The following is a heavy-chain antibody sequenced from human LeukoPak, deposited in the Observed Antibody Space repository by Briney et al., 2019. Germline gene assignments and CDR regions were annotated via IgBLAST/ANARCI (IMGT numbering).Heavy chain of an antibody. CDR1: GFTSSSYA. D-gene: IGHD5-12*01. V-gene: IGHV3-30*04. Sequence: SGRSLRLSCAASGFTSSSYAMHWVRQAPGKGLEWVAVISYDGSNKYYADSVKGRFTISRDNSKNTLYLQMNRLTAEDTAVYLLWKNEDRGATIGVYFDFWGQGTPVTVS. CDR2: ISYDGSNK. J-gene: IGHJ4*02. CDR3: WKNEDRGATIGVYFDF.